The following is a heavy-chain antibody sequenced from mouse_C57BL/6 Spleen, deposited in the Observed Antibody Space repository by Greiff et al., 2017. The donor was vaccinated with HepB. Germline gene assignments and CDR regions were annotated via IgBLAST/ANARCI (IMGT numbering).Heavy chain of an antibody. V-gene: IGHV1-81*01. CDR3: ARWPDGRGDY. CDR1: GYTFTSYG. D-gene: IGHD2-3*01. J-gene: IGHJ4*01. CDR2: IYPRSGNT. Sequence: VQLVESGAELARPGASVKLSCKASGYTFTSYGISWVKQRTGQGLEWIGEIYPRSGNTYYNEKFKGKATLTADKSSSTAYMELRSLTSEDSAVYFCARWPDGRGDYWGQGTSVTVSS.